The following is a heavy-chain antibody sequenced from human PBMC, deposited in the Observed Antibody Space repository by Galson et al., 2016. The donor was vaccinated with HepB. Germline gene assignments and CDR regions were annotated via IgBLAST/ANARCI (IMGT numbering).Heavy chain of an antibody. CDR2: IYYNGNS. CDR3: TSPAAVRGAYYTFDY. Sequence: QVQMQESGPGLVKPLETLSLTCTVSGASISSGDYYWGWIRQPPGRALEWIGSIYYNGNSSSNQTLKSPVTTAVEPSNNQFSLKLTSVTAADTALYYCTSPAAVRGAYYTFDYWGQGNLVTVSS. D-gene: IGHD1-26*01. V-gene: IGHV4-39*01. J-gene: IGHJ4*02. CDR1: GASISSGDYY.